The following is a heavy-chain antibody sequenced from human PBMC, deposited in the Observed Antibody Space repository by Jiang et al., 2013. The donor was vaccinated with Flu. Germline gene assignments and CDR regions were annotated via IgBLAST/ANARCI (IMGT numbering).Heavy chain of an antibody. CDR2: IYWNDDK. J-gene: IGHJ6*02. D-gene: IGHD2-15*01. Sequence: KPTQTLTLTCTFSGFSLSTSGVGVGWIRQPPGKALEWLALIYWNDDKRYSPSLKSRLTITKDTSKNQVVLTMTNMDPVDTATYYCAHSLGICSGGSCYGNYYGMDVWGQGTTVTV. CDR1: GFSLSTSGVG. CDR3: AHSLGICSGGSCYGNYYGMDV. V-gene: IGHV2-5*01.